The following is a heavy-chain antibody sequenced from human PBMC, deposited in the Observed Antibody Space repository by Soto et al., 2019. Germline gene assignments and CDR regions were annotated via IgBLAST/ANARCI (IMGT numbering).Heavy chain of an antibody. CDR2: IIPIFGTA. D-gene: IGHD2-2*01. CDR3: ERSMPPNIVAVPAAPWVYYYGMDV. Sequence: GASVKVSCKASGGTFSSYAISWVRQAPGQGLEWMGGIIPIFGTANYAQKFQGRVTITADESTSTAYMELSSLRSEDTAVYYCERSMPPNIVAVPAAPWVYYYGMDVWGQGTTVTVSS. J-gene: IGHJ6*02. CDR1: GGTFSSYA. V-gene: IGHV1-69*13.